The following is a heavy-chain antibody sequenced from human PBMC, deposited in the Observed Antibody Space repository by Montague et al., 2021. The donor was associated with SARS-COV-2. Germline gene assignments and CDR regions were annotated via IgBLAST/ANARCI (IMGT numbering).Heavy chain of an antibody. D-gene: IGHD3-10*01. J-gene: IGHJ5*02. Sequence: SETLSLTCTVSGGSMSSYYWCWIRQRQGKGLEWIGYIYYSGSTNYNPSLKSQVTISVDTYKNQFSLKLSFVTAADTAVYYCAREVSGSDYNGWFDPWGQGTLVTVSS. CDR1: GGSMSSYY. CDR3: AREVSGSDYNGWFDP. V-gene: IGHV4-59*01. CDR2: IYYSGST.